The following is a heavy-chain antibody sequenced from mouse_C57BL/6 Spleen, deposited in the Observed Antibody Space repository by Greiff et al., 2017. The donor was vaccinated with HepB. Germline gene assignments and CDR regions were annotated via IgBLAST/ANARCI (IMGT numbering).Heavy chain of an antibody. J-gene: IGHJ4*01. CDR2: INPGSGGT. Sequence: QVQLKQSGAELVRPGTSVKVSCKASGYAFTNYLIEWVKQRPGQGLEWIGVINPGSGGTNYNEKFKGKATLTADKSSSTAYMQLSSLTSADSAVYFCARAGLRRDYYAMDYWGQGTSVTVSS. D-gene: IGHD2-2*01. CDR1: GYAFTNYL. CDR3: ARAGLRRDYYAMDY. V-gene: IGHV1-54*01.